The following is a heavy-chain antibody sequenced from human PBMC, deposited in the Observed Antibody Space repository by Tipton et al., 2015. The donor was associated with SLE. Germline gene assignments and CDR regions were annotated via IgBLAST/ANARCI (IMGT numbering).Heavy chain of an antibody. J-gene: IGHJ4*02. Sequence: TLSLTCTVSGYSISSGYSWGWIRQPPGKGLEWIGSMFHGGSTYYNPSLKSRVTISVDTSKNQFSLKLSSVTAADTAVYHCASSQYCSDSSCYSLDYWGQGTLVTVSS. CDR1: GYSISSGYS. CDR2: MFHGGST. V-gene: IGHV4-38-2*02. D-gene: IGHD2-2*02. CDR3: ASSQYCSDSSCYSLDY.